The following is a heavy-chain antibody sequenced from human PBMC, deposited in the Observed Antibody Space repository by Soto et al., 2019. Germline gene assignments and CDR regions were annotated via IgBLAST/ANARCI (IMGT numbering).Heavy chain of an antibody. D-gene: IGHD1-1*01. J-gene: IGHJ4*02. V-gene: IGHV3-23*01. CDR3: AKLTLATTVPYFDY. Sequence: PGGSLRLSCAASGFTFSSYAMSWVRQAPGKGLEWVSAISGSGGSTYYADSVNGRFTISRDNSKNTLYLQMNSLRAEDTAVYYCAKLTLATTVPYFDYWGQGTLVTVSS. CDR1: GFTFSSYA. CDR2: ISGSGGST.